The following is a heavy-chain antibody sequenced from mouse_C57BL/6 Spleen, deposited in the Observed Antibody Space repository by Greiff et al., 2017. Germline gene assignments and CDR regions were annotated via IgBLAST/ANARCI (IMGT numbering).Heavy chain of an antibody. D-gene: IGHD1-1*02. CDR2: IDPSDSYT. CDR3: ARVGGYFDY. CDR1: GYTFTSYW. J-gene: IGHJ2*01. Sequence: QVQLQQPGAELVRPGTSVKLSCKASGYTFTSYWMHWVKQRPGQGLEWIGVIDPSDSYTNYNQKFNGKATLTVDTSSSTAYMQLSSLTSEDSAVYYCARVGGYFDYWGQGTTLTVSS. V-gene: IGHV1-59*01.